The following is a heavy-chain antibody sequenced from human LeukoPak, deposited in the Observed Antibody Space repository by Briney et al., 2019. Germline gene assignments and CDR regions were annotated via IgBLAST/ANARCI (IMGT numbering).Heavy chain of an antibody. CDR2: IIPIFGTA. CDR3: ARTGGNSVAYYYYMDV. V-gene: IGHV1-69*13. Sequence: ASVKVSCKASGGTFSSYAISWVRQAPGQGLEWMGGIIPIFGTANYAQKFQGRVTITADESTSTAYMELSSLRSEDTAVYYCARTGGNSVAYYYYMDVWGKGTTVTVSS. CDR1: GGTFSSYA. D-gene: IGHD4-23*01. J-gene: IGHJ6*03.